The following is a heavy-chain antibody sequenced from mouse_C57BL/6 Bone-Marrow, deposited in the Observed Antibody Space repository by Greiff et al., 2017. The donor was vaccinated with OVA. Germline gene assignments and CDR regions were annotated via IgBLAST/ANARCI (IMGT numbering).Heavy chain of an antibody. Sequence: VKLQESGAELVKPGASVKLSCKASGYTFTSYWMQWVKQRPGQGLEWIGEIDPSDSYTNYNQKFKGKATLTVDTSSSTAYMQLSSLTSEDSAVYYCARRPTIVTTFTSYYAMDYWGQGTSVTVSS. V-gene: IGHV1-50*01. CDR3: ARRPTIVTTFTSYYAMDY. CDR1: GYTFTSYW. J-gene: IGHJ4*01. CDR2: IDPSDSYT. D-gene: IGHD2-5*01.